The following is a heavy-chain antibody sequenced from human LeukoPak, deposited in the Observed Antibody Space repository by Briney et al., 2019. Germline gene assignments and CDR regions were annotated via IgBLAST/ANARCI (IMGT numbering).Heavy chain of an antibody. CDR3: AKDSSGSGYPT. CDR1: GFTFSRYG. D-gene: IGHD3-22*01. V-gene: IGHV3-33*06. CDR2: IWYDGRNK. J-gene: IGHJ5*02. Sequence: GGSLRLSCAASGFTFSRYGMHWVRQAPGKGLEWVAVIWYDGRNKYYADSVKGRFTISRDNSKNTLYLQMNSLRAEDTAVYYCAKDSSGSGYPTWGQGTLVTVSS.